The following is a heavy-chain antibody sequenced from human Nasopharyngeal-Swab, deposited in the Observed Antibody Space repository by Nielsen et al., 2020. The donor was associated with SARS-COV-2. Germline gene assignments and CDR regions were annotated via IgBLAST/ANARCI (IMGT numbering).Heavy chain of an antibody. Sequence: WIRQPPGKGLEWLSYISTGPTVIYYADSVKGRFTISRDNAKNSLYLQMNSLRVEDTAVYYCASGTYCGSYDSWGQGTLVTVSS. V-gene: IGHV3-48*01. CDR3: ASGTYCGSYDS. J-gene: IGHJ5*02. CDR2: ISTGPTVI. D-gene: IGHD2-21*01.